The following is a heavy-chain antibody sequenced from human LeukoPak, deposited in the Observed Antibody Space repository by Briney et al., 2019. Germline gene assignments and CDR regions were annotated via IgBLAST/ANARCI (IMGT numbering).Heavy chain of an antibody. CDR2: MNPNSGNT. J-gene: IGHJ6*03. CDR3: ARLLSSSWYGSYYYYYMDV. D-gene: IGHD6-13*01. Sequence: ASVTVSCTASGYTFTSYDINWVRQATGQGLEWMGWMNPNSGNTGYAQKFQGRVTMTRNTSISTAYMELNSLRSEDTAVYYCARLLSSSWYGSYYYYYMDVWGKGTTVSISS. V-gene: IGHV1-8*01. CDR1: GYTFTSYD.